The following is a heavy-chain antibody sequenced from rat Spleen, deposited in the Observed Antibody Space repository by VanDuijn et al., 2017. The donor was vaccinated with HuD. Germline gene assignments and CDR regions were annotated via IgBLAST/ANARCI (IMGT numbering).Heavy chain of an antibody. CDR3: GKDMNYYSTYPFYVMGA. J-gene: IGHJ4*01. V-gene: IGHV5-58*01. D-gene: IGHD1-2*01. CDR2: ISPDGGST. CDR1: GFTFSSYW. Sequence: EVQLVETGGGLVQPGESLKLSCVASGFTFSSYWMYWIRQAPGEGLAWISSISPDGGSTYYPDSVKGRFTISRDNAENTVYLQMNSLRSEDTATYYCGKDMNYYSTYPFYVMGAWGQGASVTVSS.